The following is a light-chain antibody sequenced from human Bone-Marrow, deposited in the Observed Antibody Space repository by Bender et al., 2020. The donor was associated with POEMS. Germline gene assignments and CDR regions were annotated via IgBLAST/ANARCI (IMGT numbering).Light chain of an antibody. CDR3: GSYAGSNKLV. CDR1: SSDVGTYNV. J-gene: IGLJ1*01. CDR2: EGT. Sequence: QSALTQPASVSGSPGQSITISCTGTSSDVGTYNVVSWYQQHPDKVPKVIIYEGTKRPTGVSNRFSGSKSGNTASLTVSGLQAEDEADYYCGSYAGSNKLVFGTGTQVTVL. V-gene: IGLV2-14*02.